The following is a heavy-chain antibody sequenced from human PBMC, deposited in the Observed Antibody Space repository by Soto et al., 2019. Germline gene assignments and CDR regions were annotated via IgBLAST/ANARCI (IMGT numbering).Heavy chain of an antibody. CDR2: IYPYDSDT. CDR3: VKLRTTPTKDLSYHYFSIDV. D-gene: IGHD1-1*01. J-gene: IGHJ6*02. Sequence: GESLKISCKGSEYTFTNNWIGWVRQMPGKGLEYMGIIYPYDSDTRYSPSFQGQVTISADKTINTAYVQWGSLKASDTAIYYCVKLRTTPTKDLSYHYFSIDVWGLGPTVTVSS. CDR1: EYTFTNNW. V-gene: IGHV5-51*01.